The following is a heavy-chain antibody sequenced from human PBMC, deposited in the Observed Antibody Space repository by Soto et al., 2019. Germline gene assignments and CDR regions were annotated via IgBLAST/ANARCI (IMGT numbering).Heavy chain of an antibody. D-gene: IGHD2-21*02. Sequence: SLRLSCAASGFTSSNYGMHWVRQAPGKGLEWVALISYDGSDKYYADSVKGRFTISRGNSKNALYLQMNSLRTEDAAVYLCARDVGGGNSLDYWGQGTQVTVSS. J-gene: IGHJ4*02. CDR2: ISYDGSDK. V-gene: IGHV3-30*03. CDR3: ARDVGGGNSLDY. CDR1: GFTSSNYG.